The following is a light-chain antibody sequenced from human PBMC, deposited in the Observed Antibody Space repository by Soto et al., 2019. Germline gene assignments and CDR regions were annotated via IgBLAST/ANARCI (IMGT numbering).Light chain of an antibody. CDR1: QSVSSSY. V-gene: IGKV3-20*01. J-gene: IGKJ2*01. CDR3: QQYGSSPPT. CDR2: GTS. Sequence: EVVMTQSPATLSVSPGEGATLSCRASQSVSSSYSAWYQQKPGQAPRLLILGTSIRATGIPDRFSGSGSGTDFTLSISRLEPEDFAVYYCQQYGSSPPTFGQGTKVDIK.